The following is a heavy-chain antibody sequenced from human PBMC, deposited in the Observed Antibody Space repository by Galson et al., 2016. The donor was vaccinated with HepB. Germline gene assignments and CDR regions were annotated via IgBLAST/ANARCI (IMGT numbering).Heavy chain of an antibody. D-gene: IGHD5-12*01. CDR1: GFTFSSYG. CDR2: ISYDGSNK. Sequence: SLRLSCAASGFTFSSYGMHWVRQAPGKGLEWVAVISYDGSNKYYADSVKVRFTISRDNSKNTLYLQMNSLRAEDTAVYYCAKGGSGYDLTFDYWGQGTLVTVSS. J-gene: IGHJ4*02. V-gene: IGHV3-30*18. CDR3: AKGGSGYDLTFDY.